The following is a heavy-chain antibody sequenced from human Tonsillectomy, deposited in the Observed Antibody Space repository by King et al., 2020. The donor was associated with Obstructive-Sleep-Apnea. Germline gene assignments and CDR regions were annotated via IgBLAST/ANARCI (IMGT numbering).Heavy chain of an antibody. J-gene: IGHJ6*02. D-gene: IGHD6-19*01. Sequence: QLVQSGAEVKKPGASVKVSCKASGYTFTSYGISWVRQAPGQGLEWMGWISAYNGNTNYAQKLQGRVTMTTDTSTSTAYMERRSLRSEDTAVYYCARVERGGQGIAVAHYYYGMDVWGQGTTVTVSS. CDR2: ISAYNGNT. V-gene: IGHV1-18*04. CDR1: GYTFTSYG. CDR3: ARVERGGQGIAVAHYYYGMDV.